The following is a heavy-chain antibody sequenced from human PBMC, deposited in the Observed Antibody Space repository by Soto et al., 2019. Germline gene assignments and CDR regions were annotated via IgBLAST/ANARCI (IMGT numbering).Heavy chain of an antibody. J-gene: IGHJ4*02. CDR1: GFTFSHSA. D-gene: IGHD3-22*01. Sequence: GASVKVSCKASGFTFSHSAMQWVRQARGQSLEWIGWIVVGSGNTNYAQKFQERVTISWDMSTNTAYMELNSLRAEDTAVYYCANEVTMIVGPPKEDYWGQGTLVTVSS. CDR2: IVVGSGNT. CDR3: ANEVTMIVGPPKEDY. V-gene: IGHV1-58*02.